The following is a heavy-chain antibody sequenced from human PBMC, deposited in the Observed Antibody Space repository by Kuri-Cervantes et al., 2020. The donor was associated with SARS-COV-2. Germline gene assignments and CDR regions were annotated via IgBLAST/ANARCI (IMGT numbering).Heavy chain of an antibody. J-gene: IGHJ4*02. Sequence: GGSLRLSCAASGFTFSRYSMHWVRQAPGKGLVWVSRIESDGSSTTYADSVKGRFTISRDNAKNTLYLQMNSLRAEDTAVYYCARSSGAFNCWGQGTLVTVSS. CDR3: ARSSGAFNC. CDR1: GFTFSRYS. CDR2: IESDGSST. D-gene: IGHD1-26*01. V-gene: IGHV3-74*01.